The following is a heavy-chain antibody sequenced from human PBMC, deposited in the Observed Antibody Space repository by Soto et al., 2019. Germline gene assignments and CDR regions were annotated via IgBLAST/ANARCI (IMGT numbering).Heavy chain of an antibody. CDR1: GFTFSSYG. Sequence: GGSLRLSCAASGFTFSSYGMHWVRQAPGKGLEWVAVISYDGSNKYYADSVKGRFTISRDNSKNTLYLQMNSLRAEDTAVYYCAKDCPTGVVVVPAAMGYYYYMDVWGKGTTVTVSS. D-gene: IGHD2-2*01. J-gene: IGHJ6*03. CDR2: ISYDGSNK. CDR3: AKDCPTGVVVVPAAMGYYYYMDV. V-gene: IGHV3-30*18.